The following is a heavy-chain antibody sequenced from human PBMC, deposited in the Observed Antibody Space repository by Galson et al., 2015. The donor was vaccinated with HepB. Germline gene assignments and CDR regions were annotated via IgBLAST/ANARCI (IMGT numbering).Heavy chain of an antibody. CDR3: ARDRSSSSRRGFYCYYMDV. V-gene: IGHV1-46*01. J-gene: IGHJ6*03. CDR2: INPSGGST. Sequence: SVKVSCKASGYTFTSYYMHWVRQAPGQGLEWMGIINPSGGSTSYAQKFQGRVTMTRDTSTSTVYMELSSLRSEDTAVYYCARDRSSSSRRGFYCYYMDVWGKGTTVTVSS. CDR1: GYTFTSYY. D-gene: IGHD6-6*01.